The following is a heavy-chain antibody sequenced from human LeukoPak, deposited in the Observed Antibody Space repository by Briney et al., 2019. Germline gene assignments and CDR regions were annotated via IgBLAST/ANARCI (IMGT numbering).Heavy chain of an antibody. CDR3: ARATVSGASVFDY. V-gene: IGHV1-2*06. Sequence: ASVKVSCKASGYTFTGYYMHWVRQAPGQGLEWMGRINPNSGGTNYAQKFQGRVTMTRDTSISAAYMELNRLRSDDTAVYYCARATVSGASVFDYWGQGTLVTVSS. CDR2: INPNSGGT. D-gene: IGHD6-19*01. J-gene: IGHJ4*02. CDR1: GYTFTGYY.